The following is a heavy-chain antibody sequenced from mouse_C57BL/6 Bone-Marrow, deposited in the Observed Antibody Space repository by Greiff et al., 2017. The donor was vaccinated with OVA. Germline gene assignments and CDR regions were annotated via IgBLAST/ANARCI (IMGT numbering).Heavy chain of an antibody. CDR1: GYTFTSYG. J-gene: IGHJ3*01. CDR2: IYPRSGNT. Sequence: VKLQQSGAELARPGASVKLSCKASGYTFTSYGISWVKQRTGQGLEWIGEIYPRSGNTYYNEKFKGKATLTADKSSSTAYMELRSLTSEDSAVYFCARAWLLLAYWGQGTLVTVSA. CDR3: ARAWLLLAY. V-gene: IGHV1-81*01. D-gene: IGHD2-3*01.